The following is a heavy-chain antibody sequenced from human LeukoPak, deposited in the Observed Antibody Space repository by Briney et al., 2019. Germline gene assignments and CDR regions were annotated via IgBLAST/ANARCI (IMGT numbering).Heavy chain of an antibody. Sequence: SETLSLTCTVPGGSISSSSYYWGWIRQPPGKGLEWIGSMYYSGRTYYNPSLKSRVTISVDTSKNQLSLKLSSVTAADTAVYYCARGVVALDIWGQGTMVTVSS. J-gene: IGHJ3*02. CDR2: MYYSGRT. D-gene: IGHD2-15*01. V-gene: IGHV4-39*07. CDR1: GGSISSSSYY. CDR3: ARGVVALDI.